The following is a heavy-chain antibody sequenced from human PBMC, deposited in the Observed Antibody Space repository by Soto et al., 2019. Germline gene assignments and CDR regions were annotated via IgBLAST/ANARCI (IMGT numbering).Heavy chain of an antibody. J-gene: IGHJ4*02. CDR2: IYEAATT. V-gene: IGHV4-39*01. D-gene: IGHD3-10*01. CDR1: GASISRTGFH. Sequence: KPSETLSLTCAVSGASISRTGFHWGWIRQPPGQGLEWIGSIYEAATTFYNSSLKSRVTISADTSNNHFSLKLSSVTAADTAVYYCARRGSGHTFDYWGQGTLVTVSS. CDR3: ARRGSGHTFDY.